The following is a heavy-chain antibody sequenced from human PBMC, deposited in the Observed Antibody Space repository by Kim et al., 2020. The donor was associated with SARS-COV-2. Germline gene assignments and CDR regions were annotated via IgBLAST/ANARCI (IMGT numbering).Heavy chain of an antibody. CDR1: GFTVSSNY. CDR2: IYSGGST. V-gene: IGHV3-53*01. CDR3: ARVLIVGAKGVDY. J-gene: IGHJ4*02. D-gene: IGHD1-26*01. Sequence: GSLRLSCAAFGFTVSSNYMSWVRQAPGKGLEWVSVIYSGGSTYYADSVKGRFTISRDNSKNTPYLKMNSLRAEDTAVYYCARVLIVGAKGVDYWGQGTLVTVSS.